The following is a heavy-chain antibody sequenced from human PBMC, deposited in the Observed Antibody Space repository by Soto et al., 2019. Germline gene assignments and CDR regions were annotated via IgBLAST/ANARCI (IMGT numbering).Heavy chain of an antibody. V-gene: IGHV4-31*03. CDR3: ARADCPNGVCHFHY. D-gene: IGHD2-8*01. CDR1: GGSISSGGYY. Sequence: QVQLQESGPGLVKPSQTLSLTCTVSGGSISSGGYYWSWIRQHPGKGLEWLGYMFYSGSTYYNPSLKRRVTTPDDTSNNQSSLKVSSVTPADTTVYYCARADCPNGVCHFHYWGQGTLVTLSS. CDR2: MFYSGST. J-gene: IGHJ4*02.